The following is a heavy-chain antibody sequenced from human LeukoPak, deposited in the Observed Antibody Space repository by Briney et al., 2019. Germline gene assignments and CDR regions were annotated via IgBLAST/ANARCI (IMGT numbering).Heavy chain of an antibody. CDR3: AKGHYCSSTSCYTGAFDI. Sequence: GGSLRLSCAASGFTFSSYAMHWVRQAPGKGLEWVAVISYDGSNKYYADSVKGRFTISRDNSKNTLYLQMNSLRAEDTAVYYCAKGHYCSSTSCYTGAFDIWGQGTMVTVSS. CDR1: GFTFSSYA. CDR2: ISYDGSNK. D-gene: IGHD2-2*02. V-gene: IGHV3-30-3*01. J-gene: IGHJ3*02.